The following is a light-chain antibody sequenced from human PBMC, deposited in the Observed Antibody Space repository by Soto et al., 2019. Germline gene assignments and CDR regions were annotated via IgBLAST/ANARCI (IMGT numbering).Light chain of an antibody. CDR1: SSDVGKYNL. V-gene: IGLV2-23*01. Sequence: QSVLTQPASVSGSPGQSITISCTGTSSDVGKYNLVSWYQQYPGKAPKLMIYEDTKRPSGVSNRFSGSKAGNTASLTVFGLQAEDEANYYCGSFAGPVWVFGGGTKLTVL. CDR3: GSFAGPVWV. J-gene: IGLJ3*02. CDR2: EDT.